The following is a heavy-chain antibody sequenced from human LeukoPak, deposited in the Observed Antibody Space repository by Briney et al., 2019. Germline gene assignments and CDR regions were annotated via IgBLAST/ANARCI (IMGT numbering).Heavy chain of an antibody. Sequence: SETLSLTRAVSGVFFDDYYLAWVRQTPGKGLEWIGEINHSGYTNDSPSLKSRVTLSIDTSRKQFSLNLRSVNVADAGTYYCTRMTTGHDYWGQGTLVTVSS. CDR2: INHSGYT. CDR1: GVFFDDYY. CDR3: TRMTTGHDY. J-gene: IGHJ4*02. D-gene: IGHD4-17*01. V-gene: IGHV4-34*01.